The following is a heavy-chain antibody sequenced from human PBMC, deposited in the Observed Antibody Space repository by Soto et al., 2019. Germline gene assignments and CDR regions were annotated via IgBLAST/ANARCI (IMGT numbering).Heavy chain of an antibody. D-gene: IGHD2-8*02. J-gene: IGHJ4*02. CDR1: GFIFTDYA. Sequence: AGGSLRLSCVASGFIFTDYAMSWVRQGPGKGLEWVAGISFSGDNTNYADYVKGRFITSRDNSKNTLYLLMNRLTTEDIAIYYCAKIALVGSFGFELARDYWDQGILVTVSS. CDR3: AKIALVGSFGFELARDY. CDR2: ISFSGDNT. V-gene: IGHV3-23*01.